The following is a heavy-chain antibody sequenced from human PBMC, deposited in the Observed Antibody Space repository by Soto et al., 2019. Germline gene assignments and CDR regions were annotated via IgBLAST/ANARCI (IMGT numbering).Heavy chain of an antibody. Sequence: PGGSLRLSCAASGFTFSNYGMHWVRQAPGKGLEWVAVIASDGRDKKYADSVRGRFTISRDNSKNTMYLEMNSLRGDDAAVYYCTRDASRDSSARGWFDPWGPGTLVTVSS. D-gene: IGHD6-13*01. CDR1: GFTFSNYG. CDR2: IASDGRDK. CDR3: TRDASRDSSARGWFDP. V-gene: IGHV3-30*03. J-gene: IGHJ5*02.